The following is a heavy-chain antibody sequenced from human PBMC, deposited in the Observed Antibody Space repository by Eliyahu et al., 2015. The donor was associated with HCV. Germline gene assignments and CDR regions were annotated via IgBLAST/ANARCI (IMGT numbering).Heavy chain of an antibody. CDR3: AREPSVVVKARYYYYGMDV. V-gene: IGHV4-4*07. CDR1: XGSXRSXY. D-gene: IGHD2-15*01. Sequence: QVQLQESGPGXVKPSETLSLXCTVSXGSXRSXYWSWIRQPAGKGLVWIGRIYTSGSTNYNPSLKSRVTMSVDTSKNQFSLKLSSVTAADTAVYYCAREPSVVVKARYYYYGMDVWGQGTTVTVSS. J-gene: IGHJ6*02. CDR2: IYTSGST.